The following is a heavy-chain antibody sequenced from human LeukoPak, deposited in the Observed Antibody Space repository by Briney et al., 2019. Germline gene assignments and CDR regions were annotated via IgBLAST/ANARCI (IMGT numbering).Heavy chain of an antibody. V-gene: IGHV3-66*01. Sequence: GGSLRLSCAASGFTVSSNYMSWVRQAPGKGLEGVSVIYSGGGTSYADYVKGRFTISRDNSKNTLYLQMNSLRAEDTAVYYCAKDLYRIAVAGTSIDYWGQGTLVTVSS. CDR3: AKDLYRIAVAGTSIDY. CDR1: GFTVSSNY. J-gene: IGHJ4*02. D-gene: IGHD6-19*01. CDR2: IYSGGGT.